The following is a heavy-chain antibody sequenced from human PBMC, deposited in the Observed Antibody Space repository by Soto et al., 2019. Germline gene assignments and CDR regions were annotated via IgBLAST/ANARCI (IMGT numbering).Heavy chain of an antibody. V-gene: IGHV4-59*01. D-gene: IGHD4-17*01. Sequence: PSETLSLTCTVSGGSISSYYWSWIRQPPGKGLEWIGYIYYSGSTNYNPSLKSRVTISVDASKNQFSLKLSSVTAADTAVYYCARATVVTPDFDYWGQGTLVTVSS. CDR1: GGSISSYY. CDR3: ARATVVTPDFDY. J-gene: IGHJ4*02. CDR2: IYYSGST.